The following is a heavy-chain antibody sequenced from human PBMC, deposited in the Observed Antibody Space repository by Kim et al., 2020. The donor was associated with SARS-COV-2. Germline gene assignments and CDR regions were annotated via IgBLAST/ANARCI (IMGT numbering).Heavy chain of an antibody. CDR3: ASGAIVVVVAATYFDY. V-gene: IGHV4-59*12. J-gene: IGHJ4*02. Sequence: SLKSRVTISVDTSKNPFSLKLSSVTAADTAVYYCASGAIVVVVAATYFDYWGQGTLVTVSS. D-gene: IGHD2-15*01.